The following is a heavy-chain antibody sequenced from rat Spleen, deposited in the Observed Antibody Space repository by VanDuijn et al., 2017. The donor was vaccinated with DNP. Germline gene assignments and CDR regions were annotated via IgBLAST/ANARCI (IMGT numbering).Heavy chain of an antibody. D-gene: IGHD1-11*01. CDR2: ISTRGENI. CDR1: GITFTSYG. J-gene: IGHJ4*01. V-gene: IGHV5-25*01. Sequence: EVELVESGGGLVQPGRSMKLSCAASGITFTSYGMAWVRQAPTRGLEWVASISTRGENIYYRDSVKGRFTISRDNAKSTLYLQMDNLRSEDTATYYCTRINYGGYYYVLDVWGQGASVTVSS. CDR3: TRINYGGYYYVLDV.